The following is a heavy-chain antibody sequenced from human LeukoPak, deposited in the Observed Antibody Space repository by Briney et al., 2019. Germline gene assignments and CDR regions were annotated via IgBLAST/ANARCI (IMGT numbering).Heavy chain of an antibody. Sequence: GASVTVSCKVSGYTLTELSMHWVRQAPGKGLEWMGGFDPEDGETIYAQKFQGRVTMAEDTSTDTAYMELSSLRSEDTAVYYCATSLRLASDYWGQGTLVTVSS. V-gene: IGHV1-24*01. CDR2: FDPEDGET. CDR3: ATSLRLASDY. CDR1: GYTLTELS. J-gene: IGHJ4*02.